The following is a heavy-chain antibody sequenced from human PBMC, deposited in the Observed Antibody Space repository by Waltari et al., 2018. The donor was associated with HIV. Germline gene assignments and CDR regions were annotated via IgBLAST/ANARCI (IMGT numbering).Heavy chain of an antibody. Sequence: QLQLQESGPGLVKPSEPLSLTCTVSDGSISSSGYYCVWIRQPPGKGLEWIGSISYSGGTYSTPFLKSRVTISVDTSNNQVSLRLTSVTAADTALYYCSRQIWSGRPFGLDVWGQGTTVSVSS. D-gene: IGHD3-3*01. CDR3: SRQIWSGRPFGLDV. V-gene: IGHV4-39*01. CDR2: ISYSGGT. J-gene: IGHJ6*02. CDR1: DGSISSSGYY.